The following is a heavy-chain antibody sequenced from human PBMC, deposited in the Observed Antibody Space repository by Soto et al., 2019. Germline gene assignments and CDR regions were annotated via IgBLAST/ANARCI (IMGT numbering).Heavy chain of an antibody. V-gene: IGHV4-59*01. CDR3: ASVGRGSGYLTKDYYYYGMDV. CDR1: GGSISNYY. Sequence: SETLSLTCTVSGGSISNYYWSWIRQPPGKGLEWIGYIHYSGSTNYSPSLKSRVTISVDTSKNQFSLKLSSVTAADTAVYYCASVGRGSGYLTKDYYYYGMDVWGQGTTVT. CDR2: IHYSGST. J-gene: IGHJ6*02. D-gene: IGHD3-3*01.